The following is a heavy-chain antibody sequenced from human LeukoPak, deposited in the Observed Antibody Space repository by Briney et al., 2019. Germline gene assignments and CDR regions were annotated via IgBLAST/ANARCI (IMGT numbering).Heavy chain of an antibody. J-gene: IGHJ4*02. CDR3: AKWGDYDILSGYYVPDY. D-gene: IGHD3-9*01. CDR2: VSSSGAST. V-gene: IGHV3-23*01. CDR1: GFTFNNYA. Sequence: GGSLRLSCAASGFTFNNYAITWVRQAPGKGLEWVSPVSSSGASTYYADSVKGRFTLSRDNSKNTLYLQVNSLRAEDTAVYYCAKWGDYDILSGYYVPDYWGQGALVTVSS.